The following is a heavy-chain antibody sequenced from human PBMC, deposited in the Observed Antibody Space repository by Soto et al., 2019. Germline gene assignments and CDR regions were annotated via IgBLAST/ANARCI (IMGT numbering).Heavy chain of an antibody. CDR3: ARAREYSSSWYGDYYYYYGMDV. CDR1: GFTFSSYG. D-gene: IGHD6-13*01. J-gene: IGHJ6*02. V-gene: IGHV3-33*01. CDR2: IWYDGSNK. Sequence: QVQLVESGGGVVQPGRSLRLSCAASGFTFSSYGMHWVRQAPGKGLEWVAVIWYDGSNKYYADSVKGRFTISRDNSKNTLYLQMNSLRAEDTAVYYCARAREYSSSWYGDYYYYYGMDVWGQGTTVTVSS.